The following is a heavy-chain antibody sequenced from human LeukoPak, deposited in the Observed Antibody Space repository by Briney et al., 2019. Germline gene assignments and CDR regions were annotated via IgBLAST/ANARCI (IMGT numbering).Heavy chain of an antibody. CDR2: MWADGSKT. D-gene: IGHD4-17*01. CDR3: IVFGDSNH. Sequence: GGSLRLSCTASGFPLSNYGMHWVRQAPGKGLELVALMWADGSKTSYANSVKGRFTISRDISRNTLYLQINSLRVEDTAVYYCIVFGDSNHWGQGTLVTVSS. CDR1: GFPLSNYG. V-gene: IGHV3-33*03. J-gene: IGHJ5*02.